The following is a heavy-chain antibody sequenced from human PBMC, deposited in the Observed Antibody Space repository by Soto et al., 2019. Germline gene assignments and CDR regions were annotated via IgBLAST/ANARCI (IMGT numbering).Heavy chain of an antibody. V-gene: IGHV3-48*02. CDR2: ISSSSSTI. CDR3: ARDRGYYDSSGYYYFDY. CDR1: GFTFSSYS. J-gene: IGHJ4*02. D-gene: IGHD3-22*01. Sequence: EVQLVESGGGLVQPGGSLRLSCAASGFTFSSYSMNWVRQAPGKGLEWVSYISSSSSTIYYADSVKGRFTISRDNAKNSLYLQMNSLRDEDTAVYYCARDRGYYDSSGYYYFDYGGQGTLVTVSS.